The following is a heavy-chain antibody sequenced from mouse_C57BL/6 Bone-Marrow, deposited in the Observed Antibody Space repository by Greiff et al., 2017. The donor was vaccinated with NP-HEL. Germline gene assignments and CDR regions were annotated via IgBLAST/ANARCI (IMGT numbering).Heavy chain of an antibody. D-gene: IGHD1-1*01. CDR1: GFNIKDDY. Sequence: EVQLQQSGAELVRPGASVKLSCTASGFNIKDDYMHWVKQRPEQGLEWIGWIDPENGDTEYASKFQGKATITADTSSNTAYLQLSSLTCEDTAVYYCTTNYGSSDDAMDYWGQGTSVTVSS. V-gene: IGHV14-4*01. J-gene: IGHJ4*01. CDR2: IDPENGDT. CDR3: TTNYGSSDDAMDY.